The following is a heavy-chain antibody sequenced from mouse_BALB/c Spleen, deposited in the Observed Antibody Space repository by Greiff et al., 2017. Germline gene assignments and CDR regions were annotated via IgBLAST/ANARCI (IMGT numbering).Heavy chain of an antibody. D-gene: IGHD1-2*01. CDR2: ISTYYGDA. CDR1: GYTFTDYA. J-gene: IGHJ2*01. CDR3: ARVETAGSYFDY. Sequence: QVQLQQSGAELVRPGVSVKISCKGSGYTFTDYAMHWVKQSHAKGLEWIGVISTYYGDASYNQKFKGKATMTVDKSSSTAYMELARLTSEDSAIYYCARVETAGSYFDYWGQGTTLTVSS. V-gene: IGHV1S137*01.